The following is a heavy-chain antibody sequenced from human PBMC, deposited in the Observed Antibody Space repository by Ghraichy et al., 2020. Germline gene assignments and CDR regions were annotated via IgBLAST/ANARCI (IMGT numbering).Heavy chain of an antibody. V-gene: IGHV3-9*01. D-gene: IGHD6-13*01. CDR2: ISWNSGTI. J-gene: IGHJ6*02. CDR1: GFTFDDHA. Sequence: SLNISCAASGFTFDDHAMHWVRQTPGKGLEWVSEISWNSGTIAYADSVKGRFTISRDNAKNSLFLQMNSLRPEDTALYYCARQQLLEGYGLDVWGQGTTVTVSS. CDR3: ARQQLLEGYGLDV.